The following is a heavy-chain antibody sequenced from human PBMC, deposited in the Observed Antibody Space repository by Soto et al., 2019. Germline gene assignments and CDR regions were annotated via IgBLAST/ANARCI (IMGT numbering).Heavy chain of an antibody. V-gene: IGHV1-24*01. CDR1: GYTLTELS. CDR3: ATEKRVTGTTGWRFGYYYGMDV. J-gene: IGHJ6*02. CDR2: FDPEDGET. D-gene: IGHD1-7*01. Sequence: GASVKVSCKVSGYTLTELSMQWVRQAPGKGLEWMGGFDPEDGETIYAQKFQGRVTMTEDTSTDTAYMELSSLRSEDTAVYYCATEKRVTGTTGWRFGYYYGMDVWGQGTTVTVSS.